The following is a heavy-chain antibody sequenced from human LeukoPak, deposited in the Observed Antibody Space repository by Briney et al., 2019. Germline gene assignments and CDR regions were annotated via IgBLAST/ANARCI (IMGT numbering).Heavy chain of an antibody. Sequence: PGGSPRLSCAASGFTLSSYGMHWVRQAPGKGLEWVAVISYDGSNKYYADSVKGRFTISRDNSKNTLYLQMNSLRAEDTAVYYCAKTMTGYVWGSPNYWGQGTLVTVSS. V-gene: IGHV3-30*18. CDR3: AKTMTGYVWGSPNY. J-gene: IGHJ4*02. D-gene: IGHD3-16*01. CDR1: GFTLSSYG. CDR2: ISYDGSNK.